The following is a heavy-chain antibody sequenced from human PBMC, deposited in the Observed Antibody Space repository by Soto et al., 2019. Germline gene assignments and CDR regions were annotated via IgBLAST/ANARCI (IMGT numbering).Heavy chain of an antibody. D-gene: IGHD3-22*01. CDR2: IYYSGST. Sequence: ASETLSLTCTVSGGSISSYYWSWIRQPPGKGLEWIGYIYYSGSTYYNPSLKSRVTISVDTSKNQFSLKLSSVTAADTAVYYCTRDQGYDSSGYYPRPPDAFDIWGQGTMVTVSS. CDR3: TRDQGYDSSGYYPRPPDAFDI. J-gene: IGHJ3*02. V-gene: IGHV4-30-4*01. CDR1: GGSISSYY.